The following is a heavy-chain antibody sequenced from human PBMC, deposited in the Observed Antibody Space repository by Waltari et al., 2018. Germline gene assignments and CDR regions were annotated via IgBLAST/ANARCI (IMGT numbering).Heavy chain of an antibody. J-gene: IGHJ4*02. CDR1: GGPISRSY. CDR2: IYTSGST. Sequence: QVQLQESGPGLVKPSETLSLTCTVSGGPISRSYWSLIRQPAGPGLEWIGRIYTSGSTNYNPSLKRRVTMSVDTSKNQFSLQLSSVTAADTDVYYCARDPTVTTICGYFDYWGQGTLVTVSS. D-gene: IGHD4-17*01. CDR3: ARDPTVTTICGYFDY. V-gene: IGHV4-4*07.